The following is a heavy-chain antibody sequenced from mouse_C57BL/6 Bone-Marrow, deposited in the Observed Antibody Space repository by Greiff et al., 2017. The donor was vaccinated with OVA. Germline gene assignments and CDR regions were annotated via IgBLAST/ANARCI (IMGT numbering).Heavy chain of an antibody. CDR1: GFTFSSYA. D-gene: IGHD1-1*01. J-gene: IGHJ1*03. V-gene: IGHV5-9-1*02. Sequence: EVHLVESGEGLVKPGGSLKLSCAASGFTFSSYAMSWVRQTPEKRLEWVAYISSGGDYIYYADTVKGRFTISRDNARNTLYLQMSSLKSEDTAMYYCTRDAYGSSSWYFDVWGTGITVTVSS. CDR3: TRDAYGSSSWYFDV. CDR2: ISSGGDYI.